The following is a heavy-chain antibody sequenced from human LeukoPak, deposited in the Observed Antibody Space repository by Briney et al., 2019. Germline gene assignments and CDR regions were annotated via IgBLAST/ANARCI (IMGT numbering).Heavy chain of an antibody. D-gene: IGHD2-15*01. V-gene: IGHV3-23*01. Sequence: PGGTLRLSCAASGFTFSNHGMDWVRQAPGKGLEWVSGISPSGDITYYADSVKGRFTISRDTSRSTLYLQMNSLRAEDAAVYYCAKAPVTSCRGAFCYPFDYWGQGTLVTVSS. CDR1: GFTFSNHG. J-gene: IGHJ4*02. CDR3: AKAPVTSCRGAFCYPFDY. CDR2: ISPSGDIT.